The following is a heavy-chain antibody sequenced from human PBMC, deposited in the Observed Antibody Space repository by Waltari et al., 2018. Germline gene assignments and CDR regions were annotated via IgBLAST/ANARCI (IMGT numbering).Heavy chain of an antibody. CDR1: GFTFTDYY. CDR2: ISKSGSTT. J-gene: IGHJ6*03. D-gene: IGHD6-13*01. Sequence: QVQLVESGGGLVKPGGSLSLSCPASGFTFTDYYMTWISQAPGKGLEWVSYISKSGSTTYYADAVKGRFTISRDNAKNSLYLQMNSLRAEDTAVYYCARVTIAAAHYYMDVWGKGTTVTVSS. V-gene: IGHV3-11*01. CDR3: ARVTIAAAHYYMDV.